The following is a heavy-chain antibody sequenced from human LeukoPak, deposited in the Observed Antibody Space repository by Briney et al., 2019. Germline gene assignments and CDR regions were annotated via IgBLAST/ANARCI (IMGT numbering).Heavy chain of an antibody. CDR2: ISSSSYI. D-gene: IGHD2-2*01. V-gene: IGHV3-21*01. J-gene: IGHJ4*03. CDR3: ARDCSSTSCYGAFDY. CDR1: GFTFSSYS. Sequence: GGSLRLSCAASGFTFSSYSMNWVRQAPGKGLEWVSSISSSSYIYYADSVKGRFTISRDNAKNSLYLQMNSLRAEDTAVYYCARDCSSTSCYGAFDYWGQGTTVTVSS.